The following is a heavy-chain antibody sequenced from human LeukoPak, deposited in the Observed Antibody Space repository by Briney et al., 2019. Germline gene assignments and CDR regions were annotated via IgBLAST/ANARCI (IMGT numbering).Heavy chain of an antibody. CDR2: ISGSGGST. J-gene: IGHJ4*02. Sequence: GGSLRLSCAASDFSFITYAMSWVRQAPGKGLEWVSAISGSGGSTYYADSVKGRFTISRDNSKNTLYLRMNSLRAEDTAVYYCAKDRSPYSSGWYSGYWGQGTLDTVSS. CDR1: DFSFITYA. V-gene: IGHV3-23*01. D-gene: IGHD6-19*01. CDR3: AKDRSPYSSGWYSGY.